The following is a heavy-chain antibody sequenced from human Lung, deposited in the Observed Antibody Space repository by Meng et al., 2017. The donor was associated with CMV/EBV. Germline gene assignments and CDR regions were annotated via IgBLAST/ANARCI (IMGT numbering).Heavy chain of an antibody. CDR1: GYTFTNYG. CDR2: INAYNGDT. J-gene: IGHJ4*02. CDR3: ARVEVGITSGDY. Sequence: AQLVQSGGEGKKPGASVKVFCKASGYTFTNYGSTWVRQAPGQGLEWMGWINAYNGDTNYAQTLQGRVTMTTDTSTSTAYVELRSLRSDDTAVYYCARVEVGITSGDYWGQGTLVTVSS. V-gene: IGHV1-18*01. D-gene: IGHD1-26*01.